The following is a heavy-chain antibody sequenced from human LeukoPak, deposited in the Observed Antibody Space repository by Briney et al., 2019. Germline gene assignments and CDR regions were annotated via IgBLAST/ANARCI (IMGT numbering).Heavy chain of an antibody. CDR3: ANYGSGSYYNPGAFDI. Sequence: GESLKISCKGSGYSFTSHWIGWVRQMPGKGLEWMGIIYPGDSETRYSPSFQGQVTISADKSISTAYLQWSSLKASDTAMYYCANYGSGSYYNPGAFDIWGQGTMVTVSS. CDR2: IYPGDSET. D-gene: IGHD3-10*01. J-gene: IGHJ3*02. V-gene: IGHV5-51*01. CDR1: GYSFTSHW.